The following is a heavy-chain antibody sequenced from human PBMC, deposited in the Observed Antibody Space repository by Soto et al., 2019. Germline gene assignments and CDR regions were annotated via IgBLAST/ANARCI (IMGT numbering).Heavy chain of an antibody. V-gene: IGHV3-74*01. J-gene: IGHJ4*02. CDR3: ARALRRDGYNEDLDY. CDR2: INSDGSKT. D-gene: IGHD5-12*01. CDR1: GFTFSSYW. Sequence: EVQLVESGGGLVQPGGSLRLSCAASGFTFSSYWMHWVRQAPGKGLVWVSRINSDGSKTRYADSVKGRFTISRDNAKNTVYLQMNSLRAEDTAVYYCARALRRDGYNEDLDYWGQGTLVTVSS.